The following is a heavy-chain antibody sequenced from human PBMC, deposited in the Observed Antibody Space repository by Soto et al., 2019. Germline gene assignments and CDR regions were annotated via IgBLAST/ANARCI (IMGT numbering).Heavy chain of an antibody. CDR1: GGTFSSYA. CDR2: IIPIFGTA. CDR3: ASPPRDGGYYYGMDV. V-gene: IGHV1-69*12. Sequence: QVQLVQSGAEVKKPGSSVKVSCKASGGTFSSYAISWVRQAPGQGLEWMGGIIPIFGTANYAQKFQGRVTTPADDSTSTANMELSSLRSEDTAVYYCASPPRDGGYYYGMDVWGQGTTVTVSS. D-gene: IGHD4-17*01. J-gene: IGHJ6*02.